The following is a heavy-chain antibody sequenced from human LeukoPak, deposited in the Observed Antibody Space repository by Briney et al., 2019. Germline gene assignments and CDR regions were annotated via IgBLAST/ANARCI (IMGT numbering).Heavy chain of an antibody. CDR1: GGSFRGYY. J-gene: IGHJ4*02. CDR2: INHSGST. CDR3: ARDDYGDSGAFDY. V-gene: IGHV4-34*01. D-gene: IGHD4-17*01. Sequence: SETLSLTCAVYGGSFRGYYWSWIRQPPGKGLKWIGEINHSGSTNYNPSLKSRVTISVDTSKNQFSLKLSAVTAADTAVYYCARDDYGDSGAFDYWGQGTLVTVSS.